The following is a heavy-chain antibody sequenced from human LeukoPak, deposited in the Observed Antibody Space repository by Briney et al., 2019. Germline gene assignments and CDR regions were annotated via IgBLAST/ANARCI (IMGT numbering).Heavy chain of an antibody. J-gene: IGHJ4*02. CDR1: GFTFSNYA. CDR3: ASSGSYRFDY. CDR2: MNGNGGNT. D-gene: IGHD1-26*01. Sequence: AGGSLRLSCAASGFTFSNYAISWVRKAPGKGLEWVSVMNGNGGNTYYADSVKGRFTISRDNAKNSLYLQMNSLRDEDTAVYYCASSGSYRFDYWGQGTLVTVSS. V-gene: IGHV3-23*01.